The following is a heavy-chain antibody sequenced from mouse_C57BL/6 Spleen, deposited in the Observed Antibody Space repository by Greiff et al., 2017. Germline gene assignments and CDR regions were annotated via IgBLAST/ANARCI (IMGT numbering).Heavy chain of an antibody. J-gene: IGHJ1*03. CDR2: ISSGGDYI. CDR1: GFTFSSYA. Sequence: EVQLVESGEGLVKPGGSLKLSCAASGFTFSSYAMSWVRQTPEKRLEWVAYISSGGDYIYYADTVKGRFTISRDNARNTLYLQMSGLKSEDTAMYYCTRAYYGSSYGYFDVWGTGTTVTVSS. CDR3: TRAYYGSSYGYFDV. V-gene: IGHV5-9-1*02. D-gene: IGHD1-1*01.